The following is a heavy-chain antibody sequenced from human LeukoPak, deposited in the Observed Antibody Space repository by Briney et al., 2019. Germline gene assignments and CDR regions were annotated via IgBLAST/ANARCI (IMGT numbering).Heavy chain of an antibody. CDR3: AGVGATHDAFDI. Sequence: SETLSLTCTVSGGSISSSSYYWGWIRQPPGKGLEWIGSIYYSGSTSYNPSLKSRVTISVDTSKNQFSLKLSSVTAADTAVYYCAGVGATHDAFDIWGQGTMVTVSS. V-gene: IGHV4-39*01. CDR2: IYYSGST. J-gene: IGHJ3*02. D-gene: IGHD1-26*01. CDR1: GGSISSSSYY.